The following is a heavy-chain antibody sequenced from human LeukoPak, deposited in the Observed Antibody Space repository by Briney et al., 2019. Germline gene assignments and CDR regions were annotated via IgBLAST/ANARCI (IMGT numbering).Heavy chain of an antibody. V-gene: IGHV3-23*01. J-gene: IGHJ4*02. CDR2: ISGGGGST. Sequence: GGSLRLSCAASGFTFSSYAMSWVRQAPGKGLEWVSGISGGGGSTYYADSVKGRFTISRDNSKNTLYLQMNSLRAEDTAVYYCAKVGSSYYFYFDYWGQGALVTVSA. CDR3: AKVGSSYYFYFDY. D-gene: IGHD3-22*01. CDR1: GFTFSSYA.